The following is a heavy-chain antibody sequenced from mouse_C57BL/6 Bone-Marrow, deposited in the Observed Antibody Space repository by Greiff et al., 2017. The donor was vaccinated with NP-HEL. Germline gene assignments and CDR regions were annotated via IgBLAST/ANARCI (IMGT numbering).Heavy chain of an antibody. CDR3: AKGAFITTVGDY. Sequence: VQLQQSGPVLVKPGASVKMSCKASGYTFTDYYMNWVKQSHGKSLEWIGVINPYNGGTSYNQKFKGKATLTVDKSSSTAYMELNSLTSEDSAVYYCAKGAFITTVGDYWGQGTTLTVSS. D-gene: IGHD1-1*01. CDR1: GYTFTDYY. V-gene: IGHV1-19*01. J-gene: IGHJ2*01. CDR2: INPYNGGT.